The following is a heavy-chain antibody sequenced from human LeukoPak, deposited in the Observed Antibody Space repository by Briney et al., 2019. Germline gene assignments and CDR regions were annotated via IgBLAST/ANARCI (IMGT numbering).Heavy chain of an antibody. V-gene: IGHV3-66*02. Sequence: GGSLRLSCAASGFTFSGHYMSWVRQAPGKGLEWGSVIHSGGTAYYSDSVKGRFTISRDNSKNTLFLQLNSLRPEDTALYYCARGGLGGEALEVWGQGTMVTVSS. CDR2: IHSGGTA. CDR1: GFTFSGHY. D-gene: IGHD3-10*01. J-gene: IGHJ3*01. CDR3: ARGGLGGEALEV.